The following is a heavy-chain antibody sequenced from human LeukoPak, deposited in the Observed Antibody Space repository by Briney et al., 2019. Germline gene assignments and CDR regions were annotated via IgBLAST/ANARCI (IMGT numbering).Heavy chain of an antibody. D-gene: IGHD5-24*01. CDR2: IYYSGST. CDR3: ESGYRRDGQFPFEY. J-gene: IGHJ4*02. Sequence: PSETLSLTCTVSGGSISSSNYYWGWIRQPPGKGLECIGSIYYSGSTYYNPSLKSRVSISVDTSKNQFSLKLSSVTAADTAVYYCESGYRRDGQFPFEYWGQGTLVTGSS. CDR1: GGSISSSNYY. V-gene: IGHV4-39*07.